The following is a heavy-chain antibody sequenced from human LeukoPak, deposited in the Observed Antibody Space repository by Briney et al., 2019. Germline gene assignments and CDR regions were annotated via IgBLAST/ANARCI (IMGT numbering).Heavy chain of an antibody. Sequence: SETLSLTCAVYGGSFSGYYWGWIRQPPGKGLEWIAIIYYSGKTYYNPSLKSRVSISVDTSNNQFSLKLSSVSAADTAVYYCARRALGKDWFDPWGQGTLVTVSS. J-gene: IGHJ5*02. CDR2: IYYSGKT. CDR1: GGSFSGYY. CDR3: ARRALGKDWFDP. D-gene: IGHD1-26*01. V-gene: IGHV4-34*01.